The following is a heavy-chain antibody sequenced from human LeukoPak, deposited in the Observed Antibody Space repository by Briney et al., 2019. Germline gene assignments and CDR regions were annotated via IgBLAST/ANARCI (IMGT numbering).Heavy chain of an antibody. V-gene: IGHV3-7*01. CDR3: ARVWYYYDSSGYYYDY. CDR2: IKQDGSEK. J-gene: IGHJ4*02. Sequence: PGGSLRLSCAASGFTFSSYWMSWVRQAPGKGLEWVANIKQDGSEKYYVDSVKGRFTISRDNAKNSLYLQMNSLRAEDTAVYYCARVWYYYDSSGYYYDYWGQGTLVTVSS. CDR1: GFTFSSYW. D-gene: IGHD3-22*01.